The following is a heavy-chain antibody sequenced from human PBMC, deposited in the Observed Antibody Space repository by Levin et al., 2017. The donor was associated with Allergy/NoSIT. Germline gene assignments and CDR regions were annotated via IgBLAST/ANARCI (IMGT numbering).Heavy chain of an antibody. Sequence: SVKVSCKASGGTFSSYAISWVRQAPGQGLEWMGGIIPIFGTANYAQKFQGRVTITADKSTSTAYMELSSLRSEDTAVYYCASEGSIVATIWDFDYWGQGTLVTVSS. J-gene: IGHJ4*02. D-gene: IGHD5-12*01. V-gene: IGHV1-69*06. CDR2: IIPIFGTA. CDR1: GGTFSSYA. CDR3: ASEGSIVATIWDFDY.